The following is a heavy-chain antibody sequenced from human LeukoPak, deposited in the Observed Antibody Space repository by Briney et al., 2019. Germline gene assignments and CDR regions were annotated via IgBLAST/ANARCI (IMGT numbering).Heavy chain of an antibody. CDR1: GGSFSGYY. V-gene: IGHV4-34*01. J-gene: IGHJ4*02. Sequence: SETLSLTCAVYGGSFSGYYWTWIRQAPGKGLEWIGEIDLGGSTNGNPSLKSRVTISLDTSKNQFSLKLSSVTAADTAVYYCGRARAPNLWGQGTLVTVSS. CDR2: IDLGGST. CDR3: GRARAPNL.